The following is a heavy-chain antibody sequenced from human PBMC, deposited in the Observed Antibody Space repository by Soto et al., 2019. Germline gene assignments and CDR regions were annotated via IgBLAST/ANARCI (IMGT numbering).Heavy chain of an antibody. CDR3: AKDLGRGTQLYPAFDY. D-gene: IGHD5-18*01. CDR1: GFTLGTYG. CDR2: ISYDGSEK. V-gene: IGHV3-30*18. Sequence: QVQLVESGGGVVQPGRSLRLSCAVSGFTLGTYGMHWVRQAPGKGLEWVAVISYDGSEKYYADSVKGRFTISRDNSKNTRFLPMDSLRAEDRAVYYCAKDLGRGTQLYPAFDYWGQGTLVTVSS. J-gene: IGHJ4*02.